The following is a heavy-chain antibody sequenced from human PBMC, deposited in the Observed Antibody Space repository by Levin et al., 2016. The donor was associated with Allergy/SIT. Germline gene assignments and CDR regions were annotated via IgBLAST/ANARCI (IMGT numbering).Heavy chain of an antibody. Sequence: ESLKISCAVIGGSFISYSCTWIRQSPGKGLEWIGEIDHSGGTKYNPSLKSRLTMSLDASKNQFSLKLSSVTAADTAVYFCARGPHSGWFRRFDPWGQGTLVTVSP. CDR2: IDHSGGT. J-gene: IGHJ5*02. CDR1: GGSFISYS. V-gene: IGHV4-34*01. CDR3: ARGPHSGWFRRFDP. D-gene: IGHD6-19*01.